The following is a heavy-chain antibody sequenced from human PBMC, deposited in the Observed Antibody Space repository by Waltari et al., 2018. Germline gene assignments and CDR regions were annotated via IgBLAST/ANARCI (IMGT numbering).Heavy chain of an antibody. CDR1: GGSLSNNY. V-gene: IGHV4-34*01. D-gene: IGHD3-22*01. J-gene: IGHJ4*02. Sequence: QVQLQQWGTGLLKPSETLSLTCAVYGGSLSNNYWSWIRQSPGKGLEWLGEISHSVSTKYMSSLKSRVTISLDTSMNQFSLKLNAVTAADTAVYYCARRGWYYDSSGYHLGTFDYWGQGTLVTVSS. CDR2: ISHSVST. CDR3: ARRGWYYDSSGYHLGTFDY.